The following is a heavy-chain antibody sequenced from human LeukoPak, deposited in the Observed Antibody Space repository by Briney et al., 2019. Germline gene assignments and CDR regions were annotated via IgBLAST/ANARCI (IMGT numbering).Heavy chain of an antibody. CDR3: VSTYYYDSSGYDPFDY. J-gene: IGHJ4*02. D-gene: IGHD3-22*01. V-gene: IGHV3-64D*09. CDR2: ISSNGGST. Sequence: GGSLRLSCSASGFTFSNNAMHWVRQAPGKGLEYVSGISSNGGSTHYADTVKGRFTISRDNSKNTLYLQMSSLRAEDTAVYYCVSTYYYDSSGYDPFDYWGQGTPVTVSS. CDR1: GFTFSNNA.